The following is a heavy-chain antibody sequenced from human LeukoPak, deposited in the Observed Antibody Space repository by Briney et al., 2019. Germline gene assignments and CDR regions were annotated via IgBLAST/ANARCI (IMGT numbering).Heavy chain of an antibody. Sequence: GESLRLSCAATGFTFSSYAMHWVRQAPGKGLEWVAVISYDGSNKYYADSVKGRFTISRDNSKNTLYLQMNSLRAEDTAVYYCARAAMAYFDYWGQGTLVTVSS. J-gene: IGHJ4*02. V-gene: IGHV3-30*04. D-gene: IGHD2-2*01. CDR1: GFTFSSYA. CDR3: ARAAMAYFDY. CDR2: ISYDGSNK.